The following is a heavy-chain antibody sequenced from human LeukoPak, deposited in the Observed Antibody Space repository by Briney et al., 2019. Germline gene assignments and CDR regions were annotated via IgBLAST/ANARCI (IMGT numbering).Heavy chain of an antibody. Sequence: ASVKVSCTASGYTFSSYYMHWVRQAPGQGLEWMGLIDPSSSSTSYAQKFQGRVTMTRDVSTSTVYMELSSLRSDDTAAYYCARGGPRGYSGYDYPIYSWGQGTLVTVSS. CDR1: GYTFSSYY. V-gene: IGHV1-46*01. CDR3: ARGGPRGYSGYDYPIYS. J-gene: IGHJ4*02. CDR2: IDPSSSST. D-gene: IGHD5-12*01.